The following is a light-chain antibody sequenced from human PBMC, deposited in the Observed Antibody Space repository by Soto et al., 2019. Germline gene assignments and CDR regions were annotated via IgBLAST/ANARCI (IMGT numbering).Light chain of an antibody. CDR2: DAF. CDR1: QSTSSSS. Sequence: EIVLTQSPATLSLSPGERATLSCVASQSTSSSSLAWYQQKPGLAPRLLIYDAFSRATDIPDRFSGSGSGTDFTLTINRLEPEDFAVYFCHQYGSLPWTFGQGTKV. V-gene: IGKV3D-20*01. J-gene: IGKJ1*01. CDR3: HQYGSLPWT.